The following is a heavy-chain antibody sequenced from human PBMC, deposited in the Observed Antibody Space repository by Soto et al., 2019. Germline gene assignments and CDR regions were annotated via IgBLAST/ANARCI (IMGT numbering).Heavy chain of an antibody. CDR3: ARGLRPLGRHNYYYMDV. CDR2: INHSGST. J-gene: IGHJ6*03. Sequence: PSETLSLTCAVYGGSFSGYYWSWIRQPPGKGLEWIGEINHSGSTNYNPSLKSRVTISVDTSKNQFSLKLSSVTAADTAVYYCARGLRPLGRHNYYYMDVWGKGTTVTVSS. CDR1: GGSFSGYY. V-gene: IGHV4-34*01.